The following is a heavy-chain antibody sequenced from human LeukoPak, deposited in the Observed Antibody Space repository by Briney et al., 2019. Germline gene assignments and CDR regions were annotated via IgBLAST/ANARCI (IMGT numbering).Heavy chain of an antibody. D-gene: IGHD1-26*01. J-gene: IGHJ4*02. CDR2: ISWNSGSI. CDR3: ARSPPWGFNLVGFDY. Sequence: GGSLRLSCAASGFTFDDYAMHWVRQAPGKGLEWVSGISWNSGSIGYGDSVKGRFTISRDNAKNSLYLQMNSLRAEDMALYYCARSPPWGFNLVGFDYWGQGTLVTVSS. CDR1: GFTFDDYA. V-gene: IGHV3-9*03.